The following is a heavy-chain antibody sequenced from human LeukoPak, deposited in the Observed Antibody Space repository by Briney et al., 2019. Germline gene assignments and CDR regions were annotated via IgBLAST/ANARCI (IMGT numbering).Heavy chain of an antibody. Sequence: ASVKVSCKASGYTFTSYYMHWVRQAPGQGLEWMGIINPSGGSTSYAQKFQGRVTMTTDTSTSTAYMELRSLRSDDTAVYYCAREYYDILSGYLEPGDYYYYDYMDVWGKGTTVTVSS. CDR1: GYTFTSYY. V-gene: IGHV1-46*01. CDR2: INPSGGST. D-gene: IGHD3-9*01. J-gene: IGHJ6*03. CDR3: AREYYDILSGYLEPGDYYYYDYMDV.